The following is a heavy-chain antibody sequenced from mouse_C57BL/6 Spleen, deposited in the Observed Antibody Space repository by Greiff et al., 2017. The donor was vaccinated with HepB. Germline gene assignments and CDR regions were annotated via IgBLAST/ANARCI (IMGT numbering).Heavy chain of an antibody. CDR2: IYPGDGDT. CDR1: GYAFSSSW. Sequence: QVQLKESGPELVKPGASVKISCKASGYAFSSSWMNWVKQRPGKGLEWIGRIYPGDGDTNYNGKVKGKATLTADKSSSTAYMQLSSLTSEDSAVYFCARCPLYAMDYWGQGTSVTVSS. CDR3: ARCPLYAMDY. V-gene: IGHV1-82*01. J-gene: IGHJ4*01.